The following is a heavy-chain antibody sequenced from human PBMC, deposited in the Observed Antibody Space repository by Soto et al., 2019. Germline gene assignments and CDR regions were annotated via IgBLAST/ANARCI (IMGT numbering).Heavy chain of an antibody. V-gene: IGHV1-24*01. CDR2: FDPEDGET. CDR1: GYTHTELS. J-gene: IGHJ3*02. CDR3: ATKTPADIVVVVGAFDI. D-gene: IGHD2-15*01. Sequence: ASVQVSCKVSGYTHTELSRHWVRQAPGKGLEWMGGFDPEDGETIYAQKFQGRVTMTEDTSTDTAYMELSSLRSEDTAVYYCATKTPADIVVVVGAFDIWGQGTMVTVSS.